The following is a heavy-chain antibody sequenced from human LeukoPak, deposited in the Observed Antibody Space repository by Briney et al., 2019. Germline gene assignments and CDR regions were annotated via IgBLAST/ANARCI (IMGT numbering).Heavy chain of an antibody. J-gene: IGHJ6*02. CDR3: ARGVGLDV. V-gene: IGHV3-7*03. CDR1: GFTFSSYA. Sequence: GGSLRLSCAASGFTFSSYAMNWARQAPGKGLEWVASINHNGNMNYYVDSVKGRFTISRDNAKNSLYLQMSNLRAEDTAVYFCARGVGLDVWGQGATVTVSS. D-gene: IGHD3-16*01. CDR2: INHNGNMN.